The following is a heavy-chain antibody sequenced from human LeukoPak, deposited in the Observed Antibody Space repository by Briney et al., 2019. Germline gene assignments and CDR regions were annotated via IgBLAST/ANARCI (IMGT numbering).Heavy chain of an antibody. Sequence: SETLSLTCAVYGGSFSGYYWSWIRQPPGKGLEWIGEINHSGSTNYNPSLKSRVTISVDTSKNQFSLKLSSVTAADTAVYYCARARLVLFDYWGQGTLVTVSS. D-gene: IGHD6-19*01. J-gene: IGHJ4*02. V-gene: IGHV4-34*01. CDR1: GGSFSGYY. CDR2: INHSGST. CDR3: ARARLVLFDY.